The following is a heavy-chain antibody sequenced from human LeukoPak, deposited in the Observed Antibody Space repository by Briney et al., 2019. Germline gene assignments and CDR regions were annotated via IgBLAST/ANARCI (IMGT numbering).Heavy chain of an antibody. J-gene: IGHJ4*02. Sequence: GGSLRLSCAASGFTFSASWMSWVRQVPGKGLEWVANIKKDGSETYYVDSVKGRFTISRDNAKNSLYLQMNSLRAEDTAVYFCAKYSGSYYYPPNWDSWGQGTLVTVSS. V-gene: IGHV3-7*03. CDR2: IKKDGSET. D-gene: IGHD1-26*01. CDR1: GFTFSASW. CDR3: AKYSGSYYYPPNWDS.